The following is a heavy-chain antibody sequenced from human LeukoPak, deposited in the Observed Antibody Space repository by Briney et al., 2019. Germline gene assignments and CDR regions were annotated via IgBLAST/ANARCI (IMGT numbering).Heavy chain of an antibody. V-gene: IGHV3-21*01. CDR3: AREGYSYGQRYFVY. CDR1: GFTFSSYS. J-gene: IGHJ4*02. Sequence: GGSLRLSCAASGFTFSSYSMNWVRQAPGKGLEWVSSISSSSSYIYYADSVEGRFTISRDNAKNSLYLQMNSLRAEDTAVYYCAREGYSYGQRYFVYWGQGTLVTVSS. CDR2: ISSSSSYI. D-gene: IGHD5-18*01.